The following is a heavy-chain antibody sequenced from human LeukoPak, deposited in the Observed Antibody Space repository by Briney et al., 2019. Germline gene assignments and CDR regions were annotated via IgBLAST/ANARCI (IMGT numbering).Heavy chain of an antibody. J-gene: IGHJ4*02. CDR3: ARVSGSGSYQLDY. CDR1: GFTFSSYS. D-gene: IGHD3-10*01. CDR2: ISSSSSYI. V-gene: IGHV3-21*01. Sequence: PGGSLRLSCAASGFTFSSYSMNWVRQAPGKGLEWVSSISSSSSYIYYADSVKGRLTISRDNAKNSLYLQMNSLRAEDTAVYYCARVSGSGSYQLDYWGQGTLVTVSS.